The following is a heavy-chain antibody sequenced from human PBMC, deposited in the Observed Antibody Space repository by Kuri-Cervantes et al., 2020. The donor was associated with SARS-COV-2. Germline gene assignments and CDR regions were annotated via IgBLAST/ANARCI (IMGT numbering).Heavy chain of an antibody. CDR3: ASEEVEGTSGWYFDL. CDR2: IYYSGST. J-gene: IGHJ2*01. CDR1: GGSISSSSYY. D-gene: IGHD3-10*01. Sequence: SETLSLTCTVSGGSISSSSYYWGWIRQPPGKGLEWIGSIYYSGSTYYNPSLKSRVTISVDTSKNQFSLKLSSVTAADAAVYYCASEEVEGTSGWYFDLWGRGTLVTVSS. V-gene: IGHV4-39*01.